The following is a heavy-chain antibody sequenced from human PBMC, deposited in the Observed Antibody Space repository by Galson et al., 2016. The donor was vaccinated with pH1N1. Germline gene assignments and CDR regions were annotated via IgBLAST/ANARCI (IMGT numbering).Heavy chain of an antibody. CDR1: GYTFTTNY. CDR2: INPSGGGT. J-gene: IGHJ4*02. V-gene: IGHV1-46*01. D-gene: IGHD1-26*01. Sequence: CKASGYTFTTNYIHWVRQAPGQGLEWMGVINPSGGGTTYAQKFQARVTMTRDTSTSTVYMDLSSLKSEDTAVYYCTRDLGRRREYWGQGTLVTVSS. CDR3: TRDLGRRREY.